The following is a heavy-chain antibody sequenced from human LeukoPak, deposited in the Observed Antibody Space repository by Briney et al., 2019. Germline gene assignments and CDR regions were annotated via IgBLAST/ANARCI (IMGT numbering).Heavy chain of an antibody. CDR2: INHSGST. CDR1: GGSISGYY. J-gene: IGHJ3*02. Sequence: PSETLSLTCTVSGGSISGYYWSWIRQPPGKGLEWIGEINHSGSTNYNPSLKSRVTISVDTSKNQFSLKLSSVTAADTVVHYCARGGAFDIWGQGTMVTVSS. V-gene: IGHV4-34*01. CDR3: ARGGAFDI.